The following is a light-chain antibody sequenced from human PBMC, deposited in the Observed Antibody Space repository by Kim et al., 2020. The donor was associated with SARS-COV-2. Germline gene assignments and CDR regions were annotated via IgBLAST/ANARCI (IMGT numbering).Light chain of an antibody. CDR2: WAS. CDR1: QSVLYSSNNLNY. CDR3: QQYYSTPFT. V-gene: IGKV4-1*01. Sequence: ATINCKSSQSVLYSSNNLNYLAWYQQKAGQSPKLLIYWASTRESGVPDRFSGSGSGTDFTLTISSLQAEDVAVYYCQQYYSTPFTFGGGTKVDIK. J-gene: IGKJ4*01.